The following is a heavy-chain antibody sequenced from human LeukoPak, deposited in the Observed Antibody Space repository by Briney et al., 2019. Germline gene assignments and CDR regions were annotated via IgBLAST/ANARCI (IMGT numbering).Heavy chain of an antibody. CDR3: ARGGANCSGGRCPLNWFDP. Sequence: GASVKVSCKASGGTFSSYAISWVRQAPGQGLEWMGGIITIFGTANYAQKLQGRVTMTIDKTTSTAYMELRSLRSDDTAVYYCARGGANCSGGRCPLNWFDPWGQGTPVTVSS. D-gene: IGHD2-15*01. V-gene: IGHV1-69*05. J-gene: IGHJ5*02. CDR2: IITIFGTA. CDR1: GGTFSSYA.